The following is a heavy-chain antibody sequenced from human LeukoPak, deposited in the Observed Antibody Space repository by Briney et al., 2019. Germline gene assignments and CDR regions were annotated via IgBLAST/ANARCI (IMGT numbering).Heavy chain of an antibody. CDR1: GFTLSSYA. CDR2: ISVSGNT. V-gene: IGHV3-23*01. J-gene: IGHJ6*03. CDR3: ARDPYNGYYGDDYYYYMDV. Sequence: GGSLRLSCAASGFTLSSYAMSWVRQAPGKGLEWVSAISVSGNTYHADSVKGRFTISRDNAKNSLSLQMNSLRAEDTAVYYCARDPYNGYYGDDYYYYMDVWGKGTTVTISS. D-gene: IGHD3-3*01.